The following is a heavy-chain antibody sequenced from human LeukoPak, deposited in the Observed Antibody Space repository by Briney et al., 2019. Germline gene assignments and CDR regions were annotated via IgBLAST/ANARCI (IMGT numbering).Heavy chain of an antibody. D-gene: IGHD3-16*01. Sequence: GGTLRLSCAGSGFTFSSYGMSWVRQAPGKGLEWVSCIRGSGTSTYYADSVKGRFTISRDNSKNTLYLQMKSLRAEDTAVYYCANGAGPFDSWGQGTLVTVSS. V-gene: IGHV3-23*01. CDR3: ANGAGPFDS. CDR2: IRGSGTST. CDR1: GFTFSSYG. J-gene: IGHJ4*02.